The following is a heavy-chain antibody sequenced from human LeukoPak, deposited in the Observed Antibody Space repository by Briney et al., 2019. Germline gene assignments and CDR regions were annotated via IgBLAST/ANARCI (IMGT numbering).Heavy chain of an antibody. CDR1: GGSFSGYY. J-gene: IGHJ3*02. CDR3: ARTYAEQWRITPLYAFDI. V-gene: IGHV4-34*01. CDR2: INHSGST. Sequence: PSETLSLTCAVYGGSFSGYYWSWIRQPPGKGLEWIGEINHSGSTNCNPSLKSRVTISVDTSKNQFSLKLSSVTAADTAVYYCARTYAEQWRITPLYAFDIWGQGTMVTVSS. D-gene: IGHD3-10*01.